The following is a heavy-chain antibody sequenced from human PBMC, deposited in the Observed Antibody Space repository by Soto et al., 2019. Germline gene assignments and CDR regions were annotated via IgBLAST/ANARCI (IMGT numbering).Heavy chain of an antibody. D-gene: IGHD2-15*01. V-gene: IGHV3-21*02. CDR1: GFTFSAFS. CDR3: TKESHDHYSNSKWCFDS. J-gene: IGHJ4*02. Sequence: EVRLVESGGGLVKPGGSLRLSCAASGFTFSAFSMNWVRQAPGKGLEWLSSINEDSTYIYYGDSWRGRFTISRDNSRNTLSLEMESLRGEDTAVYYCTKESHDHYSNSKWCFDSWGQGTLVTVSS. CDR2: INEDSTYI.